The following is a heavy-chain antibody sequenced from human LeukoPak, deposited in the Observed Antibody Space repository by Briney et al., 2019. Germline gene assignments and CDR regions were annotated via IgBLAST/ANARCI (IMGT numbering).Heavy chain of an antibody. CDR3: ARGQDIVVVPAAHDGGDYFDY. CDR1: GYTFANYG. Sequence: ASVKVSCKTSGYTFANYGISWVRQAPGQGLEWMGWISAYNGNTNYAQKLQGRVTMTTDTSTSTAYMELRSLRSDDTAVYYCARGQDIVVVPAAHDGGDYFDYWGQGTLVTVSS. D-gene: IGHD2-2*01. CDR2: ISAYNGNT. V-gene: IGHV1-18*01. J-gene: IGHJ4*02.